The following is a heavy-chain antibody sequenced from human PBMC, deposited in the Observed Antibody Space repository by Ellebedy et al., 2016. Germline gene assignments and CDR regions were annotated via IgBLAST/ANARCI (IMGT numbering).Heavy chain of an antibody. CDR2: IKSKTDGGTT. V-gene: IGHV3-15*01. J-gene: IGHJ4*02. Sequence: GESLKISCAASGFTFSNAWMSWVRQAPGKGLEWVGRIKSKTDGGTTDYAAPVKGRFTISRDDSKNTLYLQMNSLKTEDTAVYYCTTDGRNYDILTGYDYWGQGTLVTVSS. CDR3: TTDGRNYDILTGYDY. CDR1: GFTFSNAW. D-gene: IGHD3-9*01.